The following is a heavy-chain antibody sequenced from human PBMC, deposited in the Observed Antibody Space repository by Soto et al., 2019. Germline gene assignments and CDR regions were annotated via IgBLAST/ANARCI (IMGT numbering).Heavy chain of an antibody. CDR3: ARVFRGIVVAVAATPSYFGY. D-gene: IGHD2-15*01. CDR1: GGAFSGYY. Sequence: TLSLTRAVYGGAFSGYYWSWNRQPPGEGLGWVGEINHSGSTNYNPSLKSRVTISVDTSKNQFSLKLSSVTAADTAVYYCARVFRGIVVAVAATPSYFGYWGQGTLVTVSS. CDR2: INHSGST. J-gene: IGHJ4*02. V-gene: IGHV4-34*01.